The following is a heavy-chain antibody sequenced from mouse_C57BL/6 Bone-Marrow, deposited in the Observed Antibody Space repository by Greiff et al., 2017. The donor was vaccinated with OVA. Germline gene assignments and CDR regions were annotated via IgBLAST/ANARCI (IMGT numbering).Heavy chain of an antibody. CDR3: TRDSSGYGFAY. V-gene: IGHV5-9-1*02. Sequence: EVQLVASGEGLVKPGGSLKLSCAASGFTFSSYAMSWVRQTPEKRLEWVAYISSGGDYIYYADTVKGRFTISRDNARNTLYLQMSSLKSEDTAMYYCTRDSSGYGFAYWGQGTLVTVSA. D-gene: IGHD3-2*02. CDR1: GFTFSSYA. CDR2: ISSGGDYI. J-gene: IGHJ3*01.